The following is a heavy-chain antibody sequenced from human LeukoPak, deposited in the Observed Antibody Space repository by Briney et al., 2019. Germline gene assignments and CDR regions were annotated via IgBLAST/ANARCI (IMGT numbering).Heavy chain of an antibody. CDR1: GGSISSYY. V-gene: IGHV4-4*07. J-gene: IGHJ3*02. CDR3: AREFVVGAPHDAFDI. Sequence: SETLSLTCTVSGGSISSYYWSWIRQPAGKGLEWIGRIYTSGSTNYNPSLKSRVTMSVDTSKNQFSLKLSSVTAADTAVYYCAREFVVGAPHDAFDIWGQGTIVTVSS. D-gene: IGHD1-26*01. CDR2: IYTSGST.